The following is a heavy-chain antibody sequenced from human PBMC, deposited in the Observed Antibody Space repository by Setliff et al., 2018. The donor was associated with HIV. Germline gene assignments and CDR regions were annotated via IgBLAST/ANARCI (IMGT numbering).Heavy chain of an antibody. V-gene: IGHV4-38-2*01. CDR1: GYSVSSGYY. J-gene: IGHJ6*03. D-gene: IGHD5-18*01. CDR3: ARRGGYSYGYMDV. Sequence: SETLSLTCAVSGYSVSSGYYWGWIRQPPGKGLEWIGSFYHSGSSIYNPSLKSRVTISVDTSKKQFSLKLSSVTAADTAVYYCARRGGYSYGYMDVWGKGTTVTVSS. CDR2: FYHSGSS.